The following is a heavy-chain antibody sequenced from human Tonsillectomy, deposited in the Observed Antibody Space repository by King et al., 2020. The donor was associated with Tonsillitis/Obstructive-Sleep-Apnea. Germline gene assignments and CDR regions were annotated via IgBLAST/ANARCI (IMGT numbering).Heavy chain of an antibody. CDR2: ISGSGGST. V-gene: IGHV3-23*04. CDR3: AKTGGDYYDSSGYYYVEGPYYFDY. J-gene: IGHJ4*02. CDR1: GFTFSSYA. D-gene: IGHD3-22*01. Sequence: VQLVESGGGLVEPGGSLRLSCAASGFTFSSYAMNWVRQAPGKGLEWVSAISGSGGSTYYADSVKGRFTISRDNSKNTLYLQKNSLRAEDTAVYYCAKTGGDYYDSSGYYYVEGPYYFDYWGQGTLVTVSS.